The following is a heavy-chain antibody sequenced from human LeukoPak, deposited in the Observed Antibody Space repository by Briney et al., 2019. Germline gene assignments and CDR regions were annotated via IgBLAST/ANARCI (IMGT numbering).Heavy chain of an antibody. D-gene: IGHD6-19*01. Sequence: SDTLSLTCAVSGGSISSINYYWGWIRQPPGQGLEWIGSIYYSGNTYYNPSLKSRVTISVDTSKNQFSLKLSSVTATDTAVYYCARRRAGRDWFDPWGQGTLVTVSS. CDR1: GGSISSINYY. CDR2: IYYSGNT. CDR3: ARRRAGRDWFDP. J-gene: IGHJ5*02. V-gene: IGHV4-39*01.